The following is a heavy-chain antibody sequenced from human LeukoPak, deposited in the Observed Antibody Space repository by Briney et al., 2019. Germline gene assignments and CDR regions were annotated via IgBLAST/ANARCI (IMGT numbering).Heavy chain of an antibody. V-gene: IGHV4-59*08. CDR3: ARPRTAISGAYYYYYMDV. CDR2: VYNSGST. J-gene: IGHJ6*03. D-gene: IGHD1-14*01. CDR1: EGSIGNYF. Sequence: SETLSLTCTVPEGSIGNYFWSWVRQPPGKGLEWIGYVYNSGSTNYNPSLRSRVTISVDTSKNQFSLNLSSVTAADTAVYYCARPRTAISGAYYYYYMDVWGKGTTVTVSS.